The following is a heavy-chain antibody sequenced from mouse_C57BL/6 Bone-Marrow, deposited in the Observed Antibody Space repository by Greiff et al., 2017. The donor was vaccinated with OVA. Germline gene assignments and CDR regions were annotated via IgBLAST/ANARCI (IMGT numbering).Heavy chain of an antibody. Sequence: VQLQQSGASVKISCKASGYAFSSYWMNWVKQRPGKGLEWIGQIYPGDGDTNYNGKFKGKATQIADKSSSTAYIQLSSLTSEDSAVYFCARKGRDWGQGTLVTVSA. V-gene: IGHV1-80*01. CDR3: ARKGRD. CDR2: IYPGDGDT. CDR1: GYAFSSYW. J-gene: IGHJ3*01.